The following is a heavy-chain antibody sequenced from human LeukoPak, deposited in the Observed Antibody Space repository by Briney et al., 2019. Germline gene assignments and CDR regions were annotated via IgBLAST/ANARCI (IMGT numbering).Heavy chain of an antibody. CDR2: IYSGGST. V-gene: IGHV3-53*01. D-gene: IGHD3-9*01. CDR3: AKIDILTGYVFDY. Sequence: GGSLRLSCAASGFTVSSNYTSWVRQAPGQGLEWVSVIYSGGSTYYADSVKGRFTISRDNSKNTLYLQMNSLRAEDTAVYYCAKIDILTGYVFDYWGQGTLVTVSS. J-gene: IGHJ4*02. CDR1: GFTVSSNY.